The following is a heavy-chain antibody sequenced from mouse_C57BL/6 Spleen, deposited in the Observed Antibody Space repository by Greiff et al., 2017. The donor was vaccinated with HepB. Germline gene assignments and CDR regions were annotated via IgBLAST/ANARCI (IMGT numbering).Heavy chain of an antibody. CDR3: ARGDDGYRFSY. D-gene: IGHD2-3*01. V-gene: IGHV5-4*01. Sequence: EVHLVESGGGLVKPGGSLKLSCAASGFTFSSYAMSWVRQTPEKRLEWVATISDGGSYTYYPDNVKGRFTISRDNAKNNLYLQMSHLKSEDTAMYYCARGDDGYRFSYWGQGTLVTVSA. CDR1: GFTFSSYA. CDR2: ISDGGSYT. J-gene: IGHJ3*01.